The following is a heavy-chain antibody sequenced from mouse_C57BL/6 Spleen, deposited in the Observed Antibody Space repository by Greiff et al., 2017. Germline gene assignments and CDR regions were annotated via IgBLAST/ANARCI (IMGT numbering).Heavy chain of an antibody. CDR1: GFSLTSYG. CDR2: IWSGGST. Sequence: VMLVESGPGLVRPSQSLSITCTVSGFSLTSYGVHWVRQSPGQGLEWLGVIWSGGSTDYNAAFISRLSISKDNSKSQVFFKMNSLQADDTAIYYCARPPGSWFAYWGQGTLVTVSA. CDR3: ARPPGSWFAY. J-gene: IGHJ3*01. V-gene: IGHV2-2*01. D-gene: IGHD4-1*01.